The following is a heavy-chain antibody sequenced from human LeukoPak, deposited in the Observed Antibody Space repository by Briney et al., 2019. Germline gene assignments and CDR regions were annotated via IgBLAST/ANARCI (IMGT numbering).Heavy chain of an antibody. D-gene: IGHD3-22*01. CDR2: ISYDGSHV. Sequence: PGGSLRLSCAASGFTFRSYSMHWVRQAPGKGLEWAATISYDGSHVYYADSVKGRFTISRDNSKNTVYLEMSGLRVEDTAVFHCARKRGGIYDSRALDLWGQGTTVIVAS. CDR3: ARKRGGIYDSRALDL. CDR1: GFTFRSYS. V-gene: IGHV3-30-3*01. J-gene: IGHJ6*02.